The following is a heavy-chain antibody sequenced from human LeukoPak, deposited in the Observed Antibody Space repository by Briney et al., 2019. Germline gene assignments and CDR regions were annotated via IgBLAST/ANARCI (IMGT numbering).Heavy chain of an antibody. CDR1: GYTFTNYA. CDR2: IHPSTGNP. V-gene: IGHV7-4-1*02. D-gene: IGHD3-16*02. CDR3: ARAYQRLGQLSLPDY. J-gene: IGHJ4*02. Sequence: ASVKVSCKASGYTFTNYAMNWVRQAPGQGLEWMGWIHPSTGNPTYAQAFTGRFVFSLDTSVSTTYLQISSLKTEDTAVYYCARAYQRLGQLSLPDYWGQGTLVTVSS.